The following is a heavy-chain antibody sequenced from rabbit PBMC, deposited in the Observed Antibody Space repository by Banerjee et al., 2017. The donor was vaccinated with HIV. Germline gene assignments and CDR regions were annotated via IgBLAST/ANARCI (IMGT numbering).Heavy chain of an antibody. J-gene: IGHJ4*01. D-gene: IGHD7-1*01. CDR2: IYAGTSDTT. V-gene: IGHV1S45*01. CDR3: ARDAGGDGYSNDL. Sequence: QEQLEESGGDLVKPEGSLTLTCTASGFSFSNTYYMCWVRQAPGKGLEWIGCIYAGTSDTTYYASWAKGRFTISKTSSTTVTLQMTSLTAADTATYFCARDAGGDGYSNDLWGPGTLVTVS. CDR1: GFSFSNTYY.